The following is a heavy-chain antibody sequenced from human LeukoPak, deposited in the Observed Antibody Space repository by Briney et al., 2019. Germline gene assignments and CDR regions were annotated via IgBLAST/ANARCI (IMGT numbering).Heavy chain of an antibody. V-gene: IGHV4-38-2*02. CDR3: AVDILTGYYNWEERGMFDP. CDR2: IYHSGST. D-gene: IGHD3-9*01. J-gene: IGHJ5*02. CDR1: GYSISSGYY. Sequence: SETLSLTCTVSGYSISSGYYWGWIRQPPGKGLEWIGSIYHSGSTYYNPSLKSRVTISVDTSKNQFSLKLSSVTAADTAVYYCAVDILTGYYNWEERGMFDPWGQGTLVTVSS.